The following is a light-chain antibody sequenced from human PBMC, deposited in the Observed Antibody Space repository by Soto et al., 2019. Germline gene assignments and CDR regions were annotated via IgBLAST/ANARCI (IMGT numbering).Light chain of an antibody. CDR3: QQYYSYPWT. J-gene: IGKJ1*01. CDR1: QSISSY. Sequence: DIQITHSPSSLAASVGGRGTITFRASQSISSYLNWYQQKPGKAPKLLIYAASTLQSGVPSRFSGSGSGTDFTLTISCLQSEDFATYYCQQYYSYPWTFGQGTKVDIK. CDR2: AAS. V-gene: IGKV1-39*01.